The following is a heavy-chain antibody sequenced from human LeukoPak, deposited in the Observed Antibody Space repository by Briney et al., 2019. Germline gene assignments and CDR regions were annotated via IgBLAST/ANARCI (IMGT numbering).Heavy chain of an antibody. J-gene: IGHJ6*02. CDR1: GFTFSSYG. V-gene: IGHV3-30*18. D-gene: IGHD2-15*01. CDR2: ISYDGSNK. CDR3: AKDFRSGRNPYYYYGMDV. Sequence: GGSLRLSCAASGFTFSSYGMHWVRQAPGKGLEWVAVISYDGSNKYYADSVKGRFTISRDNSKNTLYLQMNSLRAEDTAVYYCAKDFRSGRNPYYYYGMDVWGQGTTVAVSS.